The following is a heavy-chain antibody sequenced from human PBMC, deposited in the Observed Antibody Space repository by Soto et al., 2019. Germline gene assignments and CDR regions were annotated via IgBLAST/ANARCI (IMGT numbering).Heavy chain of an antibody. CDR3: ARDLRFLAPKNWFDP. D-gene: IGHD3-3*01. CDR1: GGSISSGGYY. V-gene: IGHV4-31*03. J-gene: IGHJ5*02. CDR2: IYYSGST. Sequence: LTCTVSGGSISSGGYYWSWIRQHPGKGLEWIGYIYYSGSTYYNPSLKSRVTISVDTSKNQFSLKLSSVTAADTAVYYCARDLRFLAPKNWFDPWGQGTLVTVSS.